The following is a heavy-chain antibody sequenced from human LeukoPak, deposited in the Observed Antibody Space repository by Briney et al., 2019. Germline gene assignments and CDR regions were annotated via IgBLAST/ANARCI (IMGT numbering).Heavy chain of an antibody. J-gene: IGHJ4*02. D-gene: IGHD2-8*01. Sequence: GGSLRLSCAASGFTFSSYWMSWVRQAPGKGLEWVASIKQDGSEKYYVDSVKGRFTISRDNAKNSLYLQMNSLRAEDTAVYYCARIVLNWCMDYWGQGTLVTVSS. CDR1: GFTFSSYW. CDR2: IKQDGSEK. V-gene: IGHV3-7*03. CDR3: ARIVLNWCMDY.